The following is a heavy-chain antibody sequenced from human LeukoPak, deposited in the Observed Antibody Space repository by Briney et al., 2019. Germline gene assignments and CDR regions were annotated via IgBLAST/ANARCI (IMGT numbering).Heavy chain of an antibody. V-gene: IGHV3-21*01. CDR3: AREGSIVPHQDLDC. D-gene: IGHD2-21*01. CDR2: INSRGNDK. CDR1: GFTFRSYS. J-gene: IGHJ4*02. Sequence: GGSLRLSCAASGFTFRSYSMDWVRQAPGKGLEWVSSINSRGNDKYYAESVKGRFTISRDNAKNSLYLQTNNLRVEDTAVYYCAREGSIVPHQDLDCWGQGSLVTVSS.